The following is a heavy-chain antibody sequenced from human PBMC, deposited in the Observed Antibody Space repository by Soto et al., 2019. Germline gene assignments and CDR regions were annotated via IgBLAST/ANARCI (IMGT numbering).Heavy chain of an antibody. J-gene: IGHJ4*02. CDR1: GGSFSGYY. Sequence: SETLSLTCAVYGGSFSGYYWSWIRQPPGKGLEWIGEINHSGSTNYNPSLKSRVTISVDTSKNQFSLKLSSVTAADTAVYYCARSRGYSYGYDYWGQGTLVTVSS. CDR2: INHSGST. CDR3: ARSRGYSYGYDY. V-gene: IGHV4-34*01. D-gene: IGHD5-18*01.